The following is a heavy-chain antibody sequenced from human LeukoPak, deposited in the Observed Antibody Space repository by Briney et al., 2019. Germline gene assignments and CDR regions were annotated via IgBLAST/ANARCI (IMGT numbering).Heavy chain of an antibody. J-gene: IGHJ6*03. D-gene: IGHD3-10*01. CDR1: GFTFSSYA. V-gene: IGHV3-30*04. CDR2: ISYDGSNK. CDR3: ASSGDMDL. Sequence: GRSLRLSCAASGFTFSSYAMHWVRQAPGKGLEWVAVISYDGSNKYYADSVKGRFTIYRDNSKNTLYLQMNSLRAEDTAVYYCASSGDMDLWGKGTTVTVSS.